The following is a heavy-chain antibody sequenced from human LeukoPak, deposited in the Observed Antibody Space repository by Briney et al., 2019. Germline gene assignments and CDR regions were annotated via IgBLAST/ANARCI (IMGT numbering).Heavy chain of an antibody. J-gene: IGHJ6*02. V-gene: IGHV3-23*01. Sequence: GSLRLSCAASGFTFSSYAMSWVRQAPGKGLEWVSAISGSGGSTYYADSVKGRFTISRDNAKNTLYLQMNSLRAEDTAVYYCAREKNFWSGYYRYYYYGMDVWGQGTTVTVSS. D-gene: IGHD3-3*01. CDR2: ISGSGGST. CDR3: AREKNFWSGYYRYYYYGMDV. CDR1: GFTFSSYA.